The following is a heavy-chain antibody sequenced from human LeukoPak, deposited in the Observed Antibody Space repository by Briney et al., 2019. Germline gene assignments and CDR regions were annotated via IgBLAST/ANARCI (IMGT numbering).Heavy chain of an antibody. CDR2: IRYDGSNK. CDR1: GFTFSSYG. V-gene: IGHV3-30*02. D-gene: IGHD6-6*01. CDR3: AKDPGGSSSNYYYYYMDV. Sequence: GGSLRLSCAASGFTFSSYGMHWVRQAPGKGLEWVAFIRYDGSNKYYADSVKGRFTISRDSSKNTLYLQMNSLRAEDTAVYYCAKDPGGSSSNYYYYYMDVWGKGTTVTVSS. J-gene: IGHJ6*03.